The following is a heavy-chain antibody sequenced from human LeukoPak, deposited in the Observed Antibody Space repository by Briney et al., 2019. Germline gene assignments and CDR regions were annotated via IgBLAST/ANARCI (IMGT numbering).Heavy chain of an antibody. J-gene: IGHJ5*02. V-gene: IGHV3-23*01. D-gene: IGHD3-3*01. Sequence: PGGSLRLSCAASGSTFSSYAMSWVRQAPGKGLEWVSAISGSGGSTYYADSVKGRFTISRDNSKNTLYLQMNSLRAEDTAVYYCAKDTIFGVGNPFDPWGQGTLVTVSS. CDR1: GSTFSSYA. CDR2: ISGSGGST. CDR3: AKDTIFGVGNPFDP.